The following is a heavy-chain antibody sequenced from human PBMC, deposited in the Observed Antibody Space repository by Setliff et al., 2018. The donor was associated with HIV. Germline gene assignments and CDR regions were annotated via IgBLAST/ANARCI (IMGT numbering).Heavy chain of an antibody. D-gene: IGHD2-2*01. J-gene: IGHJ5*02. CDR3: ARDFGGYCSSMSCPGLFDP. Sequence: SVKVSCKASRSTFNSHTINWVRQAPGQGLDWMGRIIPILGVANYAQRFQGKVTITADKSTSTAYMELSSLRSEDTAVYYCARDFGGYCSSMSCPGLFDPWCQGTLVTVSS. V-gene: IGHV1-69*04. CDR1: RSTFNSHT. CDR2: IIPILGVA.